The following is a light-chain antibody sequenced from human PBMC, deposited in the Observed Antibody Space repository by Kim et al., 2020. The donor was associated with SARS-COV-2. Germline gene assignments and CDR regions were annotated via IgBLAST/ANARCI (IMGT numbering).Light chain of an antibody. CDR3: GTWDSSLREV. J-gene: IGLJ3*02. Sequence: QSVLTQPPSVSAAPGQKVTISCYGSSSNIGNNYVSWYQQLPGTAPKLLIYDNNKRPSGIPDRFSGSKSGTSDTLGITGLQTGDEAHYYCGTWDSSLREVFGGGTELTVL. CDR1: SSNIGNNY. CDR2: DNN. V-gene: IGLV1-51*01.